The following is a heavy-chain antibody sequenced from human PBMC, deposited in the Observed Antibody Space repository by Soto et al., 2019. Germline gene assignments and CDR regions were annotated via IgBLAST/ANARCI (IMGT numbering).Heavy chain of an antibody. D-gene: IGHD6-13*01. CDR3: ARDRPAGYSSSWRVY. V-gene: IGHV3-33*01. Sequence: GGSLRLSCAASGFTFSSYGMHWVRQAPGKGLEWVAVIWYDGSNKYYADSVKGRFTISRDNSKNTLYLQMNSLRAEDTAVYYCARDRPAGYSSSWRVYWGQGTLVTVSS. CDR1: GFTFSSYG. J-gene: IGHJ4*02. CDR2: IWYDGSNK.